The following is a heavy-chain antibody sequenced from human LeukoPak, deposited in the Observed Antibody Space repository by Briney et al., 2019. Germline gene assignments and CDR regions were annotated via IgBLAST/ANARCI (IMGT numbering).Heavy chain of an antibody. CDR1: GFTFSSYA. CDR2: ISGSGGSI. J-gene: IGHJ3*02. CDR3: AKQPDTTGPRGGAFDI. D-gene: IGHD4-17*01. Sequence: GGSLRLSCAASGFTFSSYAMSWVRQAPGKGLEWVSAISGSGGSIYYADPVKGRFTISRDNSKNTLYLQMNSLRAEDTAVYYCAKQPDTTGPRGGAFDIWGQGTMVTVSS. V-gene: IGHV3-23*01.